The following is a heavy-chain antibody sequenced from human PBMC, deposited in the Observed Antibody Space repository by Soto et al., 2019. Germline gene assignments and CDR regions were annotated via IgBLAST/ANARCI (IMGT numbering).Heavy chain of an antibody. J-gene: IGHJ6*02. CDR3: GRGHYGLDV. CDR2: ISNTNSYT. Sequence: QVQLVQSGGGLVKPGGSLRLSCAASGFTFSDHYMSWIRQAPGKGLEWVSYISNTNSYTNYADSARGRFTISRDNAKNSVYLEMNSLRAEDTAVYYCGRGHYGLDVWGQGTTVTVSS. V-gene: IGHV3-11*05. CDR1: GFTFSDHY.